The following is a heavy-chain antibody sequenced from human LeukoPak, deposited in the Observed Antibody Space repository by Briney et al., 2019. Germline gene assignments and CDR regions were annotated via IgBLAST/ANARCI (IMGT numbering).Heavy chain of an antibody. V-gene: IGHV3-23*01. Sequence: GGSLRLSCAASGFTFSSYAMSWVRQAPGKGLEWVSSISGNGGSTYHANSVKGRFTVARDNSKNTVYLEMNSLREDNTALYYCVKGGKRYDFWSSDFWGRGTLITVSS. CDR3: VKGGKRYDFWSSDF. CDR2: ISGNGGST. J-gene: IGHJ4*02. D-gene: IGHD3-3*01. CDR1: GFTFSSYA.